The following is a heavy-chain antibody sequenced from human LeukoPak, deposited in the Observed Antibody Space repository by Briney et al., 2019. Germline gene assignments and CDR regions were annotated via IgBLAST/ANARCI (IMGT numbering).Heavy chain of an antibody. CDR1: GFPFSAFT. Sequence: PGGSLRLSCSASGFPFSAFTMHWVRLAAGKTLENVAAITTNGGTTYYADSVKGRISISRDNSKNILYLQMSSLRPEDTAVYYCVKPSYTGSWYDYWGQGTPVTVSS. V-gene: IGHV3-64D*09. CDR3: VKPSYTGSWYDY. J-gene: IGHJ4*02. D-gene: IGHD6-13*01. CDR2: ITTNGGTT.